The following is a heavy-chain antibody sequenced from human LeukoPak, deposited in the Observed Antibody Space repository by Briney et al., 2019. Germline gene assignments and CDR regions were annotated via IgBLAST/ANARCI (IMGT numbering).Heavy chain of an antibody. D-gene: IGHD2-2*03. Sequence: GGSLRLSCAASGFIFSTYSMNWVRQAPGKGLEWVSYISSSSSTIYYADSVKGRFTISRDNAKNSLYLQMNSLRDEDTAVYYCARLDIVVVPAAIYENYWGQGTLVTVSS. V-gene: IGHV3-48*02. J-gene: IGHJ4*02. CDR3: ARLDIVVVPAAIYENY. CDR1: GFIFSTYS. CDR2: ISSSSSTI.